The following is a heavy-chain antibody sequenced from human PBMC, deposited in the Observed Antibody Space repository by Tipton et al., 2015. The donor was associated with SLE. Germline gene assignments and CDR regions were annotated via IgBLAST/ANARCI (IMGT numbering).Heavy chain of an antibody. CDR3: ARYYCTTTRCYYFDY. CDR2: ISISGTT. J-gene: IGHJ4*02. V-gene: IGHV4-61*09. CDR1: GVSISSGNYY. D-gene: IGHD2-2*01. Sequence: TLSLTCSVSGVSISSGNYYWSWIRQPAGKGLEWIGHISISGTTNYNPSLKSRVTISVDTSKNQFSLKLRSVTAADTAVYFCARYYCTTTRCYYFDYWGRGTLVTVSS.